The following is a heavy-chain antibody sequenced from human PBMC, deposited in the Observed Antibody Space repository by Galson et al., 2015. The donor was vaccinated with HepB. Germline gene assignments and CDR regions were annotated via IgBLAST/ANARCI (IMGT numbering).Heavy chain of an antibody. D-gene: IGHD6-19*01. CDR1: GFTSSIYA. Sequence: SLRLSCAASGFTSSIYAMSWVRQAPGKGLEWVSSINDSGSSTYYADSVKGRFTISRDNFKNMLYLQMNSLRAEDTAVYYCARLFGRGWRKPDAFDIWGQGTRVTVSS. J-gene: IGHJ3*02. CDR3: ARLFGRGWRKPDAFDI. CDR2: INDSGSST. V-gene: IGHV3-23*01.